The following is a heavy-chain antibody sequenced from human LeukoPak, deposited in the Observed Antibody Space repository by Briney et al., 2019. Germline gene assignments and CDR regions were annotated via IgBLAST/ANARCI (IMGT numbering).Heavy chain of an antibody. CDR2: MYYSGST. V-gene: IGHV4-39*01. CDR3: ARHSYYYDSSGYPYYFDY. Sequence: SETLSLTCTVSGGSISSSNYYWGWLRQPPGQGLEWIGSMYYSGSTYYNPSLKSRVTISVDTSKNQFPLKLSSVTAADTAVYYCARHSYYYDSSGYPYYFDYWGQGTLVTVSS. D-gene: IGHD3-22*01. CDR1: GGSISSSNYY. J-gene: IGHJ4*02.